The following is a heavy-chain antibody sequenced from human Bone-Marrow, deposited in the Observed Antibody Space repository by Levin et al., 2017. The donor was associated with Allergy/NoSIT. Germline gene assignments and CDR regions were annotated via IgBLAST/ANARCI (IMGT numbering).Heavy chain of an antibody. CDR1: GFTFSSYW. V-gene: IGHV3-7*01. Sequence: GESLKISCAASGFTFSSYWMSWVRQAPGKGLEWVANIKQDGSEKYYVDSVKGRFTISRDNAKNSLYLQMNSLRAEDTAVYYCARDIVVVTATMADWYFDLWGRGTLVTVSS. CDR3: ARDIVVVTATMADWYFDL. CDR2: IKQDGSEK. D-gene: IGHD2-21*02. J-gene: IGHJ2*01.